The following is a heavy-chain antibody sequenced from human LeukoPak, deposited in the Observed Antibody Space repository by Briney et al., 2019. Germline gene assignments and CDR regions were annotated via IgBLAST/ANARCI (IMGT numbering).Heavy chain of an antibody. J-gene: IGHJ6*03. D-gene: IGHD6-13*01. CDR2: IYHSGST. V-gene: IGHV4-30-2*01. Sequence: SETLSLTCTVSGGSISSGGYYWSWIRQPPGKGLEWIGYIYHSGSTYYNPSLKSRVTISVDRSKNQFSLKLSSVTAADTAVYYCAREAYSSSAGYYYYYMDVWGKGTTVTVSS. CDR1: GGSISSGGYY. CDR3: AREAYSSSAGYYYYYMDV.